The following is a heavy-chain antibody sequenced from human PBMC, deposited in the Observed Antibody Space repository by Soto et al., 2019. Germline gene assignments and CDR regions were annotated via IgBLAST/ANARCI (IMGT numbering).Heavy chain of an antibody. D-gene: IGHD3-10*01. Sequence: SETLSLTCAVYGGSFSGYYWSWIRQPPGKGLEWIGEINHSGSTNYNPSLKSRVTISVDTSKNQFSLKLSSVTAADTAVYYCARRGIGEKRGSANYYYYMDVWGKGTTVTVSS. CDR1: GGSFSGYY. CDR2: INHSGST. CDR3: ARRGIGEKRGSANYYYYMDV. J-gene: IGHJ6*03. V-gene: IGHV4-34*01.